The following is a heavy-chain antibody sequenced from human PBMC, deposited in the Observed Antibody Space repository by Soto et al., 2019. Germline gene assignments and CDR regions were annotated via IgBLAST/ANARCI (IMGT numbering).Heavy chain of an antibody. V-gene: IGHV4-34*01. CDR3: ARGRGEFDD. CDR1: AASLSDNY. Sequence: SETLSLTCAVYAASLSDNYCNWLRQPPGKGLEWIGEINHSGHTNYNPSLRSRVTISIDTSKNQLSLNLSSVSAADTAGYYCARGRGEFDDWGQGTTVTVSS. J-gene: IGHJ5*02. D-gene: IGHD2-21*01. CDR2: INHSGHT.